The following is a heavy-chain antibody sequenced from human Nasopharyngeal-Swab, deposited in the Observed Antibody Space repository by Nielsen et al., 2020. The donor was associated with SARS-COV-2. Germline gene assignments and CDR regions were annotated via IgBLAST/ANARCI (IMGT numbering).Heavy chain of an antibody. CDR2: IYYRGST. D-gene: IGHD6-13*01. V-gene: IGHV4-39*06. CDR3: VGSSWYGDYYYYYGMDV. Sequence: ASLTISCTVSGGSISSSSYYWGWIRQPPGKGLAWIGSIYYRGSTYYKPSLKSRVTISVDTSKSQFALKLSSVTAADTAVYYCVGSSWYGDYYYYYGMDVWGQGTTVTVSS. CDR1: GGSISSSSYY. J-gene: IGHJ6*02.